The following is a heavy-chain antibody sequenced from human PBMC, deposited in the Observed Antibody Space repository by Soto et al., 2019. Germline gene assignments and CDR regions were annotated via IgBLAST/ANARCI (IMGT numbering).Heavy chain of an antibody. CDR1: GFTFDDYA. Sequence: DVQLVESGGGLVQPGRSLRLSCAASGFTFDDYAMHWVRQAPGKGLEWVSGISWNSGSIGYADSVKDRFTISRDNAKNSLYLQMNSLRAEDTALYYCAKDIRGYSYGGGMDVWGQGTTVTVSS. D-gene: IGHD5-18*01. V-gene: IGHV3-9*01. CDR3: AKDIRGYSYGGGMDV. CDR2: ISWNSGSI. J-gene: IGHJ6*02.